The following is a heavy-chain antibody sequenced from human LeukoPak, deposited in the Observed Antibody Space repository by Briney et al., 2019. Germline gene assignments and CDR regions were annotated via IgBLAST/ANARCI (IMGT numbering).Heavy chain of an antibody. J-gene: IGHJ4*02. CDR3: ARGSIAVLSSYYFDY. Sequence: SETLSLTCTVSGGSISSYYWSWIRQPPGKGLEWIGYIYYSGSTNYNPSLKGRVTISVDTSKNQFSLKLSSVTAADTAVYYCARGSIAVLSSYYFDYWGQGTLVTVSS. CDR1: GGSISSYY. D-gene: IGHD6-19*01. CDR2: IYYSGST. V-gene: IGHV4-59*01.